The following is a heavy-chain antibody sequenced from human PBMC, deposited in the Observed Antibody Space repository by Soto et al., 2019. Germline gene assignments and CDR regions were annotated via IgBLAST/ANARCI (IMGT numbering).Heavy chain of an antibody. CDR1: GFNFNSYT. V-gene: IGHV3-21*01. CDR2: ISSSGYI. CDR3: ARDCSGGSCYPGMDV. D-gene: IGHD2-15*01. J-gene: IGHJ6*02. Sequence: PGGSLRLSFAASGFNFNSYTINWARQAPGKRLEWLSSISSSGYIFSTDSVRGRFTISRDNAKNSVYLQINSLRAEDTAVYFCARDCSGGSCYPGMDVWGQGTTVTVSS.